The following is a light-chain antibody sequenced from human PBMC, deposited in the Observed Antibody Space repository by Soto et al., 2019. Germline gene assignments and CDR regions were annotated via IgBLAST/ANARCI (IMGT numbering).Light chain of an antibody. CDR3: QSYDSSLSAL. Sequence: QSVLTQPPSVSGAPGQRVTISCTGSSSKIGAGYDVHWYQQLPGTAPKLLINGNSNRPSGVPDRFSGSKSGTSASLAITGLQAEDEADYYCQSYDSSLSALFGGGTKLTVL. J-gene: IGLJ3*02. CDR1: SSKIGAGYD. CDR2: GNS. V-gene: IGLV1-40*01.